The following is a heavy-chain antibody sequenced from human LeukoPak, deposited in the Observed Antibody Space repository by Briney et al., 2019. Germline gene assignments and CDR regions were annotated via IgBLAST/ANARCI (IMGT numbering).Heavy chain of an antibody. J-gene: IGHJ4*02. CDR1: GYTFTGYY. CDR3: ARANIAARTFDY. D-gene: IGHD6-6*01. Sequence: GASVKVSCKASGYTFTGYYMHWVRQAPGQGLEWMGWINPNSGGTNYAQKFQGRVAMTRDTSISTAYMELSRLRSDDTAVYYCARANIAARTFDYWGQGTLVTVSS. V-gene: IGHV1-2*02. CDR2: INPNSGGT.